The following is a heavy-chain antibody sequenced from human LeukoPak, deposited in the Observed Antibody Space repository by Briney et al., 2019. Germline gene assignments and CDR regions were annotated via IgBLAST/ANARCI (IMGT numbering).Heavy chain of an antibody. D-gene: IGHD6-13*01. V-gene: IGHV3-9*01. CDR3: AKDISSTWYWYFDL. Sequence: GGSLRLSCAASGCSIVDYAMHWGRQPPGKGLEWVSGISWNSGSIAYADSVKGRFTISRDNAKNSLYLQMNSLRAEDTALYYCAKDISSTWYWYFDLRGRGTLVTVSS. CDR2: ISWNSGSI. J-gene: IGHJ2*01. CDR1: GCSIVDYA.